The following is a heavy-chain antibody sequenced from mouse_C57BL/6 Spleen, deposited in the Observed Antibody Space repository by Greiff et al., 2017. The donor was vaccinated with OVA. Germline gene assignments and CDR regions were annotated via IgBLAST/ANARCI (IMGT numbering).Heavy chain of an antibody. V-gene: IGHV1-26*01. J-gene: IGHJ4*01. Sequence: EVKLQQSGPELVKPGASVKISCKASGYTFTDYYMNWVKQSHGKSLEWIGDINPNNGGTSYNQKFKGKATLTVDKSSSTAYMELRSLTSEDSAVYYCARSFMDYWGQGTSVTVSS. CDR3: ARSFMDY. CDR2: INPNNGGT. CDR1: GYTFTDYY.